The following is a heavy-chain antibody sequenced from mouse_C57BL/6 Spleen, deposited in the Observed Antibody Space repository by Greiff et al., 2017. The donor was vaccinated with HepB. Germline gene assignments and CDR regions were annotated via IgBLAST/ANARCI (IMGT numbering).Heavy chain of an antibody. V-gene: IGHV1-15*01. CDR1: GYTFTDYE. D-gene: IGHD3-3*01. CDR3: TRGDAGGFDY. Sequence: QVQLQQSGAELVRPGASVTLSCKASGYTFTDYEMHWVKQTPVHGLEWIGAIDPETGGTAYNQKFKGKAILTADKSSSTAYMELRSLTSEDSAVYYCTRGDAGGFDYWGQGTTLTVSS. CDR2: IDPETGGT. J-gene: IGHJ2*01.